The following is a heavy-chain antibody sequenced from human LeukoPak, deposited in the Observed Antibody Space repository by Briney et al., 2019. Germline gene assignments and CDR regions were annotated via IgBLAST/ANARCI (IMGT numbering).Heavy chain of an antibody. CDR2: IYYSGST. CDR3: ARGGYYGSGSPEKQFDY. V-gene: IGHV4-59*12. J-gene: IGHJ4*02. CDR1: GGSISSYY. D-gene: IGHD3-10*01. Sequence: SETLSLTCTVSGGSISSYYWSWIRQPPGKGLEWIGYIYYSGSTNYNPSLKSRVTISVDTSKNQFSLKLSSVTAADTAVYYCARGGYYGSGSPEKQFDYWGQGTLVTVSS.